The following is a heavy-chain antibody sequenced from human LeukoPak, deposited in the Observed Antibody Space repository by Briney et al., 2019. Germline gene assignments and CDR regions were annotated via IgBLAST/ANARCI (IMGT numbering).Heavy chain of an antibody. D-gene: IGHD1-26*01. V-gene: IGHV4-38-2*02. CDR1: GYSISSGYY. J-gene: IGHJ4*02. CDR2: IYHSGST. Sequence: SETLSLTCTVSGYSISSGYYWGWIRQPPGQGLEWIGSIYHSGSTYYNPSLKSRVTISVDTSKNQFSLKLSSVTAADTAVYYCARCWSGSYYGLGDFDYWGQGTLVTVSS. CDR3: ARCWSGSYYGLGDFDY.